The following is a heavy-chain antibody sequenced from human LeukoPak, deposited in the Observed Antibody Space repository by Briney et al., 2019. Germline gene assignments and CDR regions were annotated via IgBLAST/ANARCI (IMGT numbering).Heavy chain of an antibody. V-gene: IGHV4-39*01. CDR3: AREYYDSSGYYVTH. D-gene: IGHD3-22*01. Sequence: SETLSLTCTVSGGSISSSSYYWGWTRQPPGKGLEWIGSIYYSGSTYYNPSLKSRVTISVDTSKNQFSLKLSSVTAADTAVYYCAREYYDSSGYYVTHWGQGTLVTVSS. CDR1: GGSISSSSYY. CDR2: IYYSGST. J-gene: IGHJ4*02.